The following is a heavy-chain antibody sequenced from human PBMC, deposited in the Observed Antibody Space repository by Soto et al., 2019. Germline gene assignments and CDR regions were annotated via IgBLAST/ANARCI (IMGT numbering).Heavy chain of an antibody. CDR1: GGSFSSSNYY. CDR2: IFYGGGSGVA. J-gene: IGHJ4*02. Sequence: QLHLQESGPGLVEPSETLSLTCTVSGGSFSSSNYYWGWIRQPPGKGLEWIGNIFYGGGSGVAYSSPSLKSRVTISVATSKTQFSLNMGSLTAADTAVYFCARGGGGGSLFDSWGQGKLVTVSS. V-gene: IGHV4-39*01. CDR3: ARGGGGGSLFDS. D-gene: IGHD5-12*01.